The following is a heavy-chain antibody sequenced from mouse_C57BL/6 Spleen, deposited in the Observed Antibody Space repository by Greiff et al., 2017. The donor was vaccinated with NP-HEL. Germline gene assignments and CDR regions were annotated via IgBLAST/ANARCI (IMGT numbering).Heavy chain of an antibody. D-gene: IGHD2-3*01. CDR1: GFTFSSYG. V-gene: IGHV5-6*01. CDR3: ARDDGYIDAMDY. J-gene: IGHJ4*01. CDR2: ISSGGSYT. Sequence: EVMLVESGGDLVKPGGSLKLSCAASGFTFSSYGMSWVRQTPDKRLEWVATISSGGSYTYYPDSVKGRFTISRDNAKNTLYLQMSSLKSEDTAMSYWARDDGYIDAMDYWGQGTSVTVSS.